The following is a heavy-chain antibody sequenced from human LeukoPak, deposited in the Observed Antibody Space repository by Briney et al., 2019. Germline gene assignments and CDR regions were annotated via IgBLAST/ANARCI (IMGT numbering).Heavy chain of an antibody. D-gene: IGHD1-1*01. CDR3: AKDWGTTGATGWMFDY. Sequence: GMSMSLSCAASGFTFRGSGVQWVRQAPGKGLELVAIIGSDGSKKYYTDAVKGRFTLSRENSKNTVYLQMNSLSAEDRAVYYCAKDWGTTGATGWMFDYWGQGTPVTVSS. J-gene: IGHJ4*02. CDR2: IGSDGSKK. CDR1: GFTFRGSG. V-gene: IGHV3-33*06.